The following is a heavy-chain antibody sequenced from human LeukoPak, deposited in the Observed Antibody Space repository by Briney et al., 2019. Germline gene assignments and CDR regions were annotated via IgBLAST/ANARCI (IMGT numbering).Heavy chain of an antibody. CDR2: FDPEDGET. V-gene: IGHV1-24*01. CDR3: ATARSIAVAGTLSY. CDR1: GYTLTELS. D-gene: IGHD6-19*01. J-gene: IGHJ4*02. Sequence: GASAKVSCKVSGYTLTELSMHWVRQAPGKGLEWMGGFDPEDGETIYAQKFQGRVTMTEDTSTDTAYMERSSLRSEDTAVYYCATARSIAVAGTLSYWGQGTLVTVSS.